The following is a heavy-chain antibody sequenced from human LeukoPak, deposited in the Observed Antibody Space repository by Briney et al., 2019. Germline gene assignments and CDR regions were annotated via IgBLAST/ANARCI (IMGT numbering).Heavy chain of an antibody. D-gene: IGHD2-8*01. CDR3: ALPLMDYYYYGMDV. V-gene: IGHV4-34*01. CDR1: GGSFSGYY. Sequence: SETLSLTCAVYGGSFSGYYWSWIRQPPGKGLEWIGEINHSGSTNYNPSLKSRVTISVDTSKNQFSLKLSSVTAADTAAYYCALPLMDYYYYGMDVWGQGTTVTVSS. CDR2: INHSGST. J-gene: IGHJ6*02.